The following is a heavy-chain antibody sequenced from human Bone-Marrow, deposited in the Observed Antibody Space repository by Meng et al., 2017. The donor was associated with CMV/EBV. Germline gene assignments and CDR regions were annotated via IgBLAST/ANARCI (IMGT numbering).Heavy chain of an antibody. J-gene: IGHJ6*02. CDR1: GYTFIGYY. CDR2: INPNAGST. CDR3: ATDPIVGATQGYYGMDV. V-gene: IGHV1-2*02. D-gene: IGHD1-26*01. Sequence: ASVKVSCKTSGYTFIGYYMHWVRQAPGQGLEWMAWINPNAGSTNYARKFKGRVTVTRDTSISTVYMELSSLRSEDTAVYYCATDPIVGATQGYYGMDVWGQGTTVTVSS.